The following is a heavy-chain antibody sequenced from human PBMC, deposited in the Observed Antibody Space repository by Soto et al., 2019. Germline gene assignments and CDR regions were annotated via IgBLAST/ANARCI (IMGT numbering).Heavy chain of an antibody. CDR2: IYYSGST. CDR3: ARLGGYYQAFDS. J-gene: IGHJ4*02. D-gene: IGHD3-22*01. Sequence: SETLSLGCTVSGGSISPSYWSWIRQPPGKGLEWIGYIYYSGSTTYNPSLKSRVNISVDTSQNQFSLNLSSVTAADTAVYYCARLGGYYQAFDSWGQG. CDR1: GGSISPSY. V-gene: IGHV4-59*08.